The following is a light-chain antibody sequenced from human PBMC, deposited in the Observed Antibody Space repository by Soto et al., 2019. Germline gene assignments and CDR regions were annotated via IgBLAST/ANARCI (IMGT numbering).Light chain of an antibody. CDR3: KLYGGYPPRGT. CDR1: QSVNDNH. J-gene: IGKJ3*01. V-gene: IGKV3-20*01. CDR2: GAS. Sequence: EVVLTQSPGTLSLSPGARATLSCRASQSVNDNHLAWYQQKGGQAPRLLIYGASTRATGVPERFSGSGFGKAYSLIINRLEPEDFEMYYCKLYGGYPPRGTFGPGTTVEI.